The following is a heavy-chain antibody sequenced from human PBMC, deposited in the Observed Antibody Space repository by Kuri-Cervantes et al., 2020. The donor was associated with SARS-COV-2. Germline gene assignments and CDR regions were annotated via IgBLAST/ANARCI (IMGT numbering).Heavy chain of an antibody. J-gene: IGHJ4*02. Sequence: ESLKISCAVYGGSFSAHSWSWIRQPPGKGLEWIGEIDRSGITNYTPSLKSRVTMSMDTSRNQFSLNLNSVTAADTAVYYCAMARQRGIDYWGQGTLVTVSS. CDR3: AMARQRGIDY. CDR1: GGSFSAHS. CDR2: IDRSGIT. D-gene: IGHD3-10*01. V-gene: IGHV4-34*01.